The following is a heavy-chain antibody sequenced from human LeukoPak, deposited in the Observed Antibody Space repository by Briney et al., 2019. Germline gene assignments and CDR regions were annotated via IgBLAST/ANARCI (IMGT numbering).Heavy chain of an antibody. D-gene: IGHD3-10*01. V-gene: IGHV3-30*03. CDR2: ISYDGSNK. J-gene: IGHJ4*02. CDR1: GFTFSSYG. CDR3: ATHTNYYGSGSPYDDY. Sequence: GVSLRLSCAASGFTFSSYGMHWVRQAPGKGLEWVAVISYDGSNKYYADSVKGRFTISRDNSNNTLYLHMNRLRAEDMAVYYCATHTNYYGSGSPYDDYWGQGNLVTVSS.